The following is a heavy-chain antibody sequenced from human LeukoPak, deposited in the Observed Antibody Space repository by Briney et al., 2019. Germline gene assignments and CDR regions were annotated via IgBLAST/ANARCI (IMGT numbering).Heavy chain of an antibody. D-gene: IGHD4-17*01. CDR2: IYYSGIT. J-gene: IGHJ2*01. CDR1: GGSISRSDYY. V-gene: IGHV4-30-4*01. CDR3: ARAMTTVTHFDL. Sequence: SETLSLTCSVSGGSISRSDYYWSWIRQPPGKGLEWIGYIYYSGITYYNPSLKSRVTISVDTSKNQFSLKLSSVTAADTAMYYCARAMTTVTHFDLWGRGTLVTVSS.